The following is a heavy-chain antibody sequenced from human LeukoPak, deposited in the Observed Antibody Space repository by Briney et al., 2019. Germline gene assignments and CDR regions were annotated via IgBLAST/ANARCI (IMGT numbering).Heavy chain of an antibody. Sequence: GVPLRLSCAASVFTFSSYGMHWVRQAPGKGLEWVAVISYDGSNKYYADSVEGLFPISRDNSKNTLYMQKHRLSAEDTAVSSCAKPPYYYDSSGYPPDHWGQGTLVTVSS. CDR1: VFTFSSYG. CDR2: ISYDGSNK. D-gene: IGHD3-22*01. CDR3: AKPPYYYDSSGYPPDH. J-gene: IGHJ4*02. V-gene: IGHV3-30*18.